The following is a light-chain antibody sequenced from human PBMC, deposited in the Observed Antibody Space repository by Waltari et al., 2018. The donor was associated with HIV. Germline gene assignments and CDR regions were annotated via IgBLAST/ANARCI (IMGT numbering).Light chain of an antibody. J-gene: IGKJ1*01. CDR2: GAS. CDR3: QQYNNWPPWT. CDR1: QSVSSN. V-gene: IGKV3-15*01. Sequence: RRASQSVSSNLAWYQQKPGQAPRLLIYGASTRATGIPARFSGSGSGTEFTLTISSLQSEDFAVYYCQQYNNWPPWTFGQGTKVEIK.